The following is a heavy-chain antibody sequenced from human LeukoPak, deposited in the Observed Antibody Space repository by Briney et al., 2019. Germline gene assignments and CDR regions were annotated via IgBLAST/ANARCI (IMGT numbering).Heavy chain of an antibody. Sequence: GGSLRLSCAASGFTFSSYAMHWVRQAPGKGLEWVAVISYDGSNKYYADSVKGRFTISRDNSKNTLYLQMNSLRAEDTAVYYCARDRHGSGSYYIGPFDIWGQGTMVTVSS. D-gene: IGHD3-10*01. V-gene: IGHV3-30-3*01. CDR1: GFTFSSYA. CDR2: ISYDGSNK. J-gene: IGHJ3*02. CDR3: ARDRHGSGSYYIGPFDI.